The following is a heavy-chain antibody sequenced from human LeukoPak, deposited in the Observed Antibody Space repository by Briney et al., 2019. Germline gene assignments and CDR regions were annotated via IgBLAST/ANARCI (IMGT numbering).Heavy chain of an antibody. V-gene: IGHV4-31*03. CDR2: IYYSGST. D-gene: IGHD7-27*01. J-gene: IGHJ2*01. CDR3: ARDMGTWYFDL. CDR1: GGSISSGGYH. Sequence: PSGTLSLTCSVSGGSISSGGYHWSWIRQHPGKGLEWIGYIYYSGSTDYNPSLKSRVTISVDTSKNQFSLKLSSVTAADTAVYYCARDMGTWYFDLWGRGTLVTVSS.